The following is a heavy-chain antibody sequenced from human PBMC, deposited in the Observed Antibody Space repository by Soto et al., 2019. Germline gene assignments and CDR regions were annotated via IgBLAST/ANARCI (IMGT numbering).Heavy chain of an antibody. V-gene: IGHV4-59*01. CDR1: GGSISNYD. J-gene: IGHJ5*02. CDR2: IYYSGST. CDR3: ARGHKTSSNWFDP. Sequence: SETLSLTSRVSGGSISNYDLRWIRQPPGKGLEWIGYIYYSGSTNYNPSLTSRVTISVDTSKNQFSLKLSSVTAADTAVYYCARGHKTSSNWFDPWGQGTLVSVSS.